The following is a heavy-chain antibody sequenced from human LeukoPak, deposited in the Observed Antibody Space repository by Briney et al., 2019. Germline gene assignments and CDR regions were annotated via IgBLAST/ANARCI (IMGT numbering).Heavy chain of an antibody. CDR1: GFTLSSYG. V-gene: IGHV3-30*02. Sequence: GGSPRLSCAAPGFTLSSYGMHWVRQAPGKGLEWVAFIRYDGSNKYYADSVKGRFTISRDNSKNTLYLQMNSLRAEDTAVYYCARSGLSRFDYWGQGTLVTVSS. CDR3: ARSGLSRFDY. D-gene: IGHD4/OR15-4a*01. CDR2: IRYDGSNK. J-gene: IGHJ4*02.